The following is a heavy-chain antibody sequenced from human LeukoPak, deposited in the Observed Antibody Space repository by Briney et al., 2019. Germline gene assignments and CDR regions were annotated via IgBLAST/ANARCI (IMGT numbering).Heavy chain of an antibody. D-gene: IGHD1-14*01. V-gene: IGHV4-39*01. J-gene: IGHJ4*02. Sequence: SETLSPTCTVSGGSISSTSYYWGWIRQPPGKGLEWIGSIYYSGSTYYNPSLKSRVTISVDTSKNQFSLKLSSVTAADTAVYYCARNRRHRTTKRGFDYWGQGTLVTVSS. CDR3: ARNRRHRTTKRGFDY. CDR1: GGSISSTSYY. CDR2: IYYSGST.